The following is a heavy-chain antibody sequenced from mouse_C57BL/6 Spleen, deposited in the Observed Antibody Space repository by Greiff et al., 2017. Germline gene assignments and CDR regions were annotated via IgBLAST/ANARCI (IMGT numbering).Heavy chain of an antibody. CDR3: TGWLLSWGFAY. J-gene: IGHJ3*01. CDR2: IRLKSDNYAT. V-gene: IGHV6-3*01. CDR1: GFTFSNYW. D-gene: IGHD2-3*01. Sequence: EVKLVESGGGLVQPGGSMKLSCVASGFTFSNYWMNWVRQSPEKGLEWVAQIRLKSDNYATHHAESVKGRFTISKDDSKSSVSLQMNNLRAEDTGIYYCTGWLLSWGFAYWGQGTLVTVSA.